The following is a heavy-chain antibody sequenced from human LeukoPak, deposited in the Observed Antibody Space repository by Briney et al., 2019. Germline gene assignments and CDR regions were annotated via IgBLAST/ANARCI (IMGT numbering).Heavy chain of an antibody. V-gene: IGHV3-53*01. CDR1: GLIVSSNY. D-gene: IGHD3/OR15-3a*01. Sequence: GGSLRLSCAASGLIVSSNYMSWVRQAPGKGLKWVSALYSGGSIYYADSVKGRFTISRDNSKNTLYLQMNSLRAEDTAVYYCARDPSRGLYYFDHWGQGALVTVSS. CDR3: ARDPSRGLYYFDH. J-gene: IGHJ4*02. CDR2: LYSGGSI.